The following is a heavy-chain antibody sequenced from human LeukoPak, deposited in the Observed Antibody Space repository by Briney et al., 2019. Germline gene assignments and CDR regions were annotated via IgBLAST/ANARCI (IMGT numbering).Heavy chain of an antibody. D-gene: IGHD3-22*01. CDR1: GFTFSNAW. J-gene: IGHJ5*02. V-gene: IGHV3-15*07. CDR3: ATDFYGST. Sequence: GGSLRLSCATSGFTFSNAWMNWVRQAPGKGLEWVGRIRSNSDGGTIDYAAPVKGRFTLSRDDSKTTLYLQMNSLQTEGTAVYYCATDFYGSTWGQGTLVTVSS. CDR2: IRSNSDGGTI.